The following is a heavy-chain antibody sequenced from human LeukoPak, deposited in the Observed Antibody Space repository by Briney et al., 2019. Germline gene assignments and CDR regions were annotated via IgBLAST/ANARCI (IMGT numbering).Heavy chain of an antibody. J-gene: IGHJ4*02. Sequence: SVKVSCKASGGTFSSYAISWVRQAPGQGLEWMGGIIPIFGTANYAQKFQGRVTITADESTSTAYMELSSLRSEDTAVYYCASWNSYSSSSPKSYYFDYWGQGTLVTVSS. CDR3: ASWNSYSSSSPKSYYFDY. CDR2: IIPIFGTA. V-gene: IGHV1-69*13. D-gene: IGHD6-6*01. CDR1: GGTFSSYA.